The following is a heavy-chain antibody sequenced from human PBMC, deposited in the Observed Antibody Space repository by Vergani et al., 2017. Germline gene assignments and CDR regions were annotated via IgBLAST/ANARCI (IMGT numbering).Heavy chain of an antibody. D-gene: IGHD6-13*01. CDR3: ARDPAAVTLSRGNY. V-gene: IGHV1-69*17. CDR2: HIPIFGIA. CDR1: GCTFSSYA. Sequence: QVQLVQSGAEVKKPGSSVKVSCKASGCTFSSYAISWVRQAPGQGLEWMGGHIPIFGIANYAQKFQGRVTITADKSTSTAYMEMSSLRSEDTAVYYCARDPAAVTLSRGNYWGQGTPVTV. J-gene: IGHJ4*02.